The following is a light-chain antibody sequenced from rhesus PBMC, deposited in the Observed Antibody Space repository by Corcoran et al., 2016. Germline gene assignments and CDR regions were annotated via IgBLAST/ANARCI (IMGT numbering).Light chain of an antibody. CDR2: AAA. V-gene: IGKV1S12*01. CDR3: QHYYDNPLT. J-gene: IGKJ4*01. Sequence: DIQMTQSTSALSASVGDRVTISCRASQNIYSNLAWYQQKPGKAPKLLTYAAASLQTGIPSRFSGSGSGTVFTLTISSLQPEDSAAYYCQHYYDNPLTFGGGTKVELK. CDR1: QNIYSN.